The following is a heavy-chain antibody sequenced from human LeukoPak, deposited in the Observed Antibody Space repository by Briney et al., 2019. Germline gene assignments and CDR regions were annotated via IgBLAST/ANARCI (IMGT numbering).Heavy chain of an antibody. Sequence: KSSETPSLTCTVSGGSISNNFWTWIRQPPGKGLECIGFMYYSESASYNPSLNSRVTVSVDKSKNQFSLKLRSVTAADTAVYYCARYASGTNFRGIDSWGQGTLVTVSS. D-gene: IGHD1-26*01. CDR2: MYYSESA. V-gene: IGHV4-59*12. J-gene: IGHJ4*02. CDR3: ARYASGTNFRGIDS. CDR1: GGSISNNF.